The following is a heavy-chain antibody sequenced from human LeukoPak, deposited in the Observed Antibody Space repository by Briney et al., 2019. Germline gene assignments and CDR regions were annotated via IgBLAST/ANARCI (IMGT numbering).Heavy chain of an antibody. D-gene: IGHD6-19*01. CDR1: GFTFSSYA. CDR2: ISYDGSNK. V-gene: IGHV3-30-3*01. Sequence: PGGSLRLSCAASGFTFSSYAMHWVRQAPGKGREWVAVISYDGSNKYYADSVKGRFTISRDNSKNTLYLQMNSLRAEDTAVYYCARDRIAVARFDYWGQGTLVTVSS. J-gene: IGHJ4*02. CDR3: ARDRIAVARFDY.